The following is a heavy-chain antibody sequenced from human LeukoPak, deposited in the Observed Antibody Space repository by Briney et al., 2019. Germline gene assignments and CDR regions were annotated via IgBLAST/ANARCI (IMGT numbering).Heavy chain of an antibody. J-gene: IGHJ3*02. Sequence: ASVKVSCKASGGTFSSYAISWVRQAPGQGLEWMGRIIPILGIANYAQKFQGRVTITADKSTSTAYMGLSSLRSEGTAVYYCARGEPYYYDSCGPHGAFDIWGQGTMVTVSS. V-gene: IGHV1-69*04. CDR1: GGTFSSYA. D-gene: IGHD3-22*01. CDR2: IIPILGIA. CDR3: ARGEPYYYDSCGPHGAFDI.